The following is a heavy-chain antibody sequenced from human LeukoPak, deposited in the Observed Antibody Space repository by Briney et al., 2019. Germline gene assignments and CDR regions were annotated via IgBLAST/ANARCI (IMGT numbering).Heavy chain of an antibody. CDR3: ARVPRPSGSRPGGYFAP. CDR1: GGSVSSGDYY. D-gene: IGHD1-26*01. CDR2: IFYNGNT. J-gene: IGHJ5*02. V-gene: IGHV4-31*03. Sequence: PSQTLSLTCLVSGGSVSSGDYYWTWVRQPPGKALEYIGYIFYNGNTSYTPSLKSRVTISLDTSQNRFSLRLTSVTAADTAVYYCARVPRPSGSRPGGYFAPWSQGTLITVPS.